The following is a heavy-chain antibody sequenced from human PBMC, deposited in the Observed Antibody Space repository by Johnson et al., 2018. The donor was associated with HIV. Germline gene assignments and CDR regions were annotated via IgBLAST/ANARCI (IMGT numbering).Heavy chain of an antibody. D-gene: IGHD3-10*01. V-gene: IGHV3-11*04. CDR3: AREHVGAFDI. J-gene: IGHJ3*02. Sequence: QVQLVESGGGLVKPGGSLRLSCAASEFTFSDYYMSWIRQAPGKGLEWVSYISSSGSSTHYADSVKGRLTITRDNGKNSLYLQMNSLRAEDTAVYYCAREHVGAFDIWGQGTMVTVSS. CDR2: ISSSGSST. CDR1: EFTFSDYY.